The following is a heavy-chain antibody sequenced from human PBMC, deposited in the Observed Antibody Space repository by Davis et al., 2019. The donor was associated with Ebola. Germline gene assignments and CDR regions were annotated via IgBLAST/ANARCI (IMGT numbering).Heavy chain of an antibody. CDR1: GGSISSYY. V-gene: IGHV4-4*07. J-gene: IGHJ6*03. CDR3: ARHGGSYDFWEYYYYYMDV. Sequence: PSETLSLTCTVSGGSISSYYWSWIRQPAGKGLEWIGRIYTSGSTNYNPSLKSRVTMSVDTSKNQFSLKLSSVTAADTAVYYCARHGGSYDFWEYYYYYMDVWGKGTTVTVSS. CDR2: IYTSGST. D-gene: IGHD3-3*01.